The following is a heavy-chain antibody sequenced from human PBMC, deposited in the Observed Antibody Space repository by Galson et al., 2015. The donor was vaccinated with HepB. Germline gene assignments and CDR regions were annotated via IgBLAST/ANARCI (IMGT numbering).Heavy chain of an antibody. Sequence: SLRLSCAASGFTLSDAWISWVRQAPGKGLEWVANVKEDGSDKHYVESLKGRFTVSSDTAKNSVYLQMNSLRAEDTAVYYCATERCCSTTSRVCYMDVWGRGTTVTVSS. CDR2: VKEDGSDK. D-gene: IGHD2-2*01. J-gene: IGHJ6*03. CDR3: ATERCCSTTSRVCYMDV. V-gene: IGHV3-7*03. CDR1: GFTLSDAW.